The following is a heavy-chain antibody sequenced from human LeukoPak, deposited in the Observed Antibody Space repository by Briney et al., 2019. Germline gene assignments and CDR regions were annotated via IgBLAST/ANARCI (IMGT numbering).Heavy chain of an antibody. D-gene: IGHD3-22*01. CDR1: GGSISSVGYY. CDR3: ARMYYFDSSGYEIRTLDY. J-gene: IGHJ4*02. Sequence: SQTLSLTCTVSGGSISSVGYYWSWIRQHPGKGLEWIGHIYYSGSTYYNLSLKSRVTISADTSKNQFSLKLSSVTATDTAVYYCARMYYFDSSGYEIRTLDYWGQGTLVTVSS. V-gene: IGHV4-31*03. CDR2: IYYSGST.